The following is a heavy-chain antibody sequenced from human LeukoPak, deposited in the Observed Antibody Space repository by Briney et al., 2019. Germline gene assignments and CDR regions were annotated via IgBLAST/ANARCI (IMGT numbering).Heavy chain of an antibody. Sequence: GGSLRLSCAASGFDFGAYEMNWVRQAPGKGPEWVAYFAGSDTTKYYADSVRGRFPISRDNAKKSLYLQMNSLRAEDTALYYCTTLGYHLDSWGQGTLVTVSS. CDR1: GFDFGAYE. J-gene: IGHJ4*02. CDR3: TTLGYHLDS. V-gene: IGHV3-48*03. D-gene: IGHD3-22*01. CDR2: FAGSDTTK.